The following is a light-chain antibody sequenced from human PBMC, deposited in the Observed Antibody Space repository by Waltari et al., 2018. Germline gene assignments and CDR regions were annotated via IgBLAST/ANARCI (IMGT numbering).Light chain of an antibody. CDR2: QDS. CDR1: KLEDKY. J-gene: IGLJ2*01. V-gene: IGLV3-1*01. CDR3: QAWDSINDVV. Sequence: YELTQLPSVSVSPGQTVSITCSGGKLEDKYVCWYQQKTGQSPVLVMHQDSRRPSGVPGRFAGSSSGNTATLTISGTQAMDEADYYCQAWDSINDVVFGGGTRLTVL.